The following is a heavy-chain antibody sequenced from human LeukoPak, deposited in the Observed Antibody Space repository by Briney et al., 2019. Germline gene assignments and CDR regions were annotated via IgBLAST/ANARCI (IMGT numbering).Heavy chain of an antibody. D-gene: IGHD3-10*01. CDR3: AKGEGYYGSGSYF. J-gene: IGHJ4*02. Sequence: GGSLRLSCAASGFTFSSYAMSWVRQAPGKGLEWVSAISGSGGSTYYADSVKGRFTISRDNSKNTLYLQMNSLRAADTAVYYCAKGEGYYGSGSYFWGQGTLVTVSS. CDR2: ISGSGGST. V-gene: IGHV3-23*01. CDR1: GFTFSSYA.